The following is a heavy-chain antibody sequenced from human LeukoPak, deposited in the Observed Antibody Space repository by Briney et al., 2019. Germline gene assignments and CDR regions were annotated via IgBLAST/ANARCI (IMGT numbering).Heavy chain of an antibody. Sequence: GGSLRLSRAASGFTFSSYSMNWVRQAPGKGLEWVSYISSSSSTIYYADSVKGRFTISRDNAKNSLYLQMNSLRAEDTAVYYCARGDSNYGDYYYGMDVWGQGTTVTVSS. V-gene: IGHV3-48*01. CDR1: GFTFSSYS. CDR2: ISSSSSTI. CDR3: ARGDSNYGDYYYGMDV. D-gene: IGHD4-4*01. J-gene: IGHJ6*02.